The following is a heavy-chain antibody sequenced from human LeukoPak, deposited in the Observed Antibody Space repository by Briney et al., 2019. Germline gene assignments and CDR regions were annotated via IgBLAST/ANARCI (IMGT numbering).Heavy chain of an antibody. CDR1: GFTFSSYG. CDR2: ISYDGSNK. Sequence: PGGSLRLSCAASGFTFSSYGMRWVRQAPGKGLEWVAVISYDGSNKYYADSVKGRFTISRDNSKNMLYLQMNSLRAEDTAVYYCAKGGSSSSYYFDYWGQGTLVTVSS. J-gene: IGHJ4*02. CDR3: AKGGSSSSYYFDY. D-gene: IGHD6-6*01. V-gene: IGHV3-30*18.